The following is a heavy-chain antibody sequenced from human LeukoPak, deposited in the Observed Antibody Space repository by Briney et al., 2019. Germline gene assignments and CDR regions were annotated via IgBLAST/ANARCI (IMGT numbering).Heavy chain of an antibody. CDR3: ARHTSRYYYDSSGPPESFY. J-gene: IGHJ4*02. CDR2: IYPGDSDT. V-gene: IGHV5-51*01. D-gene: IGHD3-22*01. Sequence: GESLKISCKGSGYSFTSYWIGWVRQMPGKGLEWMGIIYPGDSDTRYSPSFQGQVTISADKSISTAYLQWSSLKASDTAVYYCARHTSRYYYDSSGPPESFYWGQGTLVTVSS. CDR1: GYSFTSYW.